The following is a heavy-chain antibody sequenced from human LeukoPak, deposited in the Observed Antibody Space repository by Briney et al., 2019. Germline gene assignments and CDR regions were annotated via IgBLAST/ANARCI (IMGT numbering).Heavy chain of an antibody. D-gene: IGHD3-10*01. V-gene: IGHV4-39*01. J-gene: IGHJ4*02. Sequence: SETLSLTCTVSGGSISSSSYYWGWIRQPPGKGLEWIGSIYYSGSTYYNPSLKSRVTISVDTSKNQFSLKLSSVTAADTAVYYCASRGAMVRGVPFDYWGQGTLVTVSS. CDR1: GGSISSSSYY. CDR3: ASRGAMVRGVPFDY. CDR2: IYYSGST.